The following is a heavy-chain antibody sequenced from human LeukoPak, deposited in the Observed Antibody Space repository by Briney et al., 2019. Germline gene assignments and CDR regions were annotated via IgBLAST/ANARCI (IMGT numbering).Heavy chain of an antibody. CDR1: GFTFSSYW. Sequence: GGSLRLSCAASGFTFSSYWMHWVRQAPGKGLVWVSRINSDGSSTSYADSVKGRFTISRDNAKNTLYLQMNSLRAEDTAEYYCARVALFVGDYAHYFDYWGQGTLVTVSS. J-gene: IGHJ4*02. D-gene: IGHD4-17*01. CDR3: ARVALFVGDYAHYFDY. CDR2: INSDGSST. V-gene: IGHV3-74*01.